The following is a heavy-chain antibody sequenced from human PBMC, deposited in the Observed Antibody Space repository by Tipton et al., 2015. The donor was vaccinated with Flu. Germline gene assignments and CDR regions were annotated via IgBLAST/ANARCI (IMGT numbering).Heavy chain of an antibody. Sequence: TLSLTCTVSGGSISSSSYYWGWIRQPPGKGLEWIGSIYYSGSTYYNPSLKSRVTISVDTSKNQFSLKLSSVTAADTAVYYCARAVAGTFFDYWGQGTLVTVSS. CDR2: IYYSGST. CDR3: ARAVAGTFFDY. V-gene: IGHV4-39*07. J-gene: IGHJ4*02. D-gene: IGHD6-19*01. CDR1: GGSISSSSYY.